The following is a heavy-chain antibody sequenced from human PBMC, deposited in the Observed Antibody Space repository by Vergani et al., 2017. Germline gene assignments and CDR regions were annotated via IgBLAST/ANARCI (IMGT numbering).Heavy chain of an antibody. Sequence: EVQLLESGGDLVQPGGSLRLSCAASGFTFIMHAMSWVRQAPGKGLEWVSTLSASDRRTHYADSVKGRFTISRDNAKNSLYLQMNSLRAEDMALYYCAKDSQDSSSWVDCWGQGTLVTVSS. CDR1: GFTFIMHA. CDR3: AKDSQDSSSWVDC. V-gene: IGHV3-23*01. J-gene: IGHJ4*02. CDR2: LSASDRRT. D-gene: IGHD6-13*01.